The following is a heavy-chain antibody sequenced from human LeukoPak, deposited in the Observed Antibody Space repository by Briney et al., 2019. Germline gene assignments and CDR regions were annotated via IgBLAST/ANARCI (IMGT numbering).Heavy chain of an antibody. D-gene: IGHD3-22*01. CDR3: ARMLGLYDSSGYYFDY. CDR1: GGSISSSSYY. J-gene: IGHJ4*02. CDR2: IYYSGST. V-gene: IGHV4-39*01. Sequence: SETLSLTCTVSGGSISSSSYYWSWIRQPPGKGLEWIGSIYYSGSTYYNPSLKSRVTISVDTSKNQFSLKLSSVTAADTAVYCCARMLGLYDSSGYYFDYWGQGTLVTVSS.